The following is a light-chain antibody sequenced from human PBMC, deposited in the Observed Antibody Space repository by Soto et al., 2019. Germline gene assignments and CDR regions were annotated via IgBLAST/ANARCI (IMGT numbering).Light chain of an antibody. CDR2: SAS. CDR1: QALSNY. Sequence: DIQMTQSPSSLSASVGDTVTISCRASQALSNYFAWYQQKPGQAPDLLIYSASTLHSGVPSRFSGSGSETEFSLTIGALQPEDFATYYCQQLSRYPLTFGGGTKVDIK. J-gene: IGKJ4*01. CDR3: QQLSRYPLT. V-gene: IGKV1-9*01.